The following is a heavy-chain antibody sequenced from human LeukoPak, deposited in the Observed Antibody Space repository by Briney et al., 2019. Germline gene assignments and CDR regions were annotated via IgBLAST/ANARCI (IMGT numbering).Heavy chain of an antibody. Sequence: GASVKVSCKASGYTFTSYGISWVRQAPGQGLEWMGWISAYNGNTNYAQKPQGRVTMTTDTSTSTAYMELRSLRSDDTAVYYCARDPNRLGYCSGGSCKNDAFDIWGQGTMVTVSS. D-gene: IGHD2-15*01. CDR2: ISAYNGNT. J-gene: IGHJ3*02. CDR3: ARDPNRLGYCSGGSCKNDAFDI. CDR1: GYTFTSYG. V-gene: IGHV1-18*04.